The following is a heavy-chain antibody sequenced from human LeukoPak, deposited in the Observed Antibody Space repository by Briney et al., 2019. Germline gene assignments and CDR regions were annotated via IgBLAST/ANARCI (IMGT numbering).Heavy chain of an antibody. CDR3: AKPDRAIAAPGY. V-gene: IGHV3-23*01. D-gene: IGHD6-6*01. CDR1: GLTFSSYA. J-gene: IGHJ4*02. CDR2: ISGSGGST. Sequence: TGGSLRLSCAASGLTFSSYAMSWVRQAPGKGLEWVSAISGSGGSTYYADSVRGRFTISRDNSKNTLYLQMNSLRAEDTAVYYCAKPDRAIAAPGYWGQGTLVTVSS.